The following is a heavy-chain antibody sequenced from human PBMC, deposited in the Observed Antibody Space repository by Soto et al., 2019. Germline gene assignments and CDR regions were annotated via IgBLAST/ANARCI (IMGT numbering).Heavy chain of an antibody. Sequence: SETLSLTCTVSGGSMNNNYWSWIRQPPGKGLEWIAWIHSRGHSYSNPSLRSRVTMSIDTSKSQFSLKVTSVTAADTAVYYCARRGGPVGAVRYGMDVWGQGTTVTVSS. CDR3: ARRGGPVGAVRYGMDV. CDR1: GGSMNNNY. J-gene: IGHJ6*02. D-gene: IGHD1-26*01. V-gene: IGHV4-4*08. CDR2: IHSRGHS.